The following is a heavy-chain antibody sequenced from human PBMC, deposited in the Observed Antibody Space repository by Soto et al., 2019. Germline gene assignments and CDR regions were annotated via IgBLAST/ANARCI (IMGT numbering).Heavy chain of an antibody. CDR2: IRSKTYGGTT. CDR1: GFTFGDHA. V-gene: IGHV3-49*03. CDR3: TRETYGDHVDGVVDY. D-gene: IGHD4-17*01. J-gene: IGHJ4*02. Sequence: GGSLRLSCTASGFTFGDHAMSWFRQAPGKGLEWVGLIRSKTYGGTTEYAASVKGRFTISRDDSKSTAYLQMNSLKTEDTAVYYCTRETYGDHVDGVVDYWGQGTLVTVSS.